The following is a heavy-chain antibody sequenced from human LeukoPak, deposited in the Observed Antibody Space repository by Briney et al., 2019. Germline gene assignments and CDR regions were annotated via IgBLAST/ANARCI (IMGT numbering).Heavy chain of an antibody. V-gene: IGHV4-39*01. CDR2: IYYSGNT. J-gene: IGHJ4*02. D-gene: IGHD6-19*01. Sequence: PSQTLSLTCTVSGGSISSGGYYWGWIRQPPGKGLEWIGSIYYSGNTYYNPSLKSRVTISVDTSKNQFSLKLSSVTAADTAVYYCARHHATSGHTFDYWGQGTLVTVSS. CDR1: GGSISSGGYY. CDR3: ARHHATSGHTFDY.